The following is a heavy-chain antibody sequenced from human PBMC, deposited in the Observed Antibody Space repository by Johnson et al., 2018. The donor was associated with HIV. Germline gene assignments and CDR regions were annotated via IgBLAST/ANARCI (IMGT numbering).Heavy chain of an antibody. V-gene: IGHV3-15*01. J-gene: IGHJ3*02. CDR1: GFTFSDAW. D-gene: IGHD2-21*01. CDR2: IKSATDGGST. Sequence: VQLVESGGGVVQPGRSLRLSCAASGFTFSDAWMNWVRQVPGKGLEWIGRIKSATDGGSTDYAAAVKGRFTISRDDSNNTVYLQMNSLRTEDTGVYYCSTGDIVVMLGATLLPLHDAFDIWGQGTWVTVSS. CDR3: STGDIVVMLGATLLPLHDAFDI.